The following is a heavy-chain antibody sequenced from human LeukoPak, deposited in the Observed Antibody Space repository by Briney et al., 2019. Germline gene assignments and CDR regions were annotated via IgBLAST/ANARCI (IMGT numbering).Heavy chain of an antibody. CDR3: ARGGGVVSLAETNFDY. CDR2: ICSGGST. CDR1: GFTVSSNY. V-gene: IGHV3-53*01. D-gene: IGHD1-1*01. Sequence: GGSLRLSCAASGFTVSSNYMSWVRQAPGKGLEWVSVICSGGSTYYADSVKGRFTIPRDNSKNTLYLQMNSLRAEDTAVYYCARGGGVVSLAETNFDYWGQGTLVTVSS. J-gene: IGHJ4*02.